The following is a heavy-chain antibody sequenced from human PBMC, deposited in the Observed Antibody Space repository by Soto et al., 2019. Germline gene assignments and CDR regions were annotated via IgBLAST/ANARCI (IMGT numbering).Heavy chain of an antibody. D-gene: IGHD3-3*01. Sequence: GGSLRLSCAASGFTFSSFGMHWVRQALGKGLEWVSLIWYDGSKKSYGDSVKGRFTISRDNSRNTVYLQMNSLRADDTAVYYCARDASYYSLWSGYYPSRNGMDVWGQGTTVTVS. V-gene: IGHV3-33*01. J-gene: IGHJ6*02. CDR1: GFTFSSFG. CDR2: IWYDGSKK. CDR3: ARDASYYSLWSGYYPSRNGMDV.